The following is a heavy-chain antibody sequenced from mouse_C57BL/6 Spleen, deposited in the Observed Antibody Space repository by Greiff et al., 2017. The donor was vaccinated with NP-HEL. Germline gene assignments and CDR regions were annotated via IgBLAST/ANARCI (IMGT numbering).Heavy chain of an antibody. V-gene: IGHV1-63*01. J-gene: IGHJ3*01. D-gene: IGHD1-1*01. Sequence: QVQLQQSGAELVRPGTSVKLSCKASGYTFTNYWIGWAKQRPGHGLEWIGDIYPGGGYTNYNEKFKGKATLTADKSSSTAYMQFSSLTSEDSAIYYCARSHYYGSSYEEAWFAYWGQGTLVTVSA. CDR3: ARSHYYGSSYEEAWFAY. CDR1: GYTFTNYW. CDR2: IYPGGGYT.